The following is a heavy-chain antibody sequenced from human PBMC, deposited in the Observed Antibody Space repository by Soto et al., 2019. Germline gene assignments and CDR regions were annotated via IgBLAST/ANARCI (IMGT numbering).Heavy chain of an antibody. CDR2: INHSGST. Sequence: VSLTCVVYGGSFSGIYWSWIRQPPGKGLEWIGEINHSGSTNYSPSLESRVTISLDTFNNQFSLKLSSVTAADTAVYYCARGPGYSYGYSVYYYYYGMDVWGQGTTVTVSS. CDR1: GGSFSGIY. CDR3: ARGPGYSYGYSVYYYYYGMDV. D-gene: IGHD5-18*01. J-gene: IGHJ6*02. V-gene: IGHV4-34*01.